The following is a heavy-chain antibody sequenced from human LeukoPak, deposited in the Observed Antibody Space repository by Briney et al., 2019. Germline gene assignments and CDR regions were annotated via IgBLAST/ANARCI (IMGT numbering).Heavy chain of an antibody. D-gene: IGHD3-16*01. J-gene: IGHJ3*02. CDR3: ARDRVGGWAFDI. Sequence: QPGGSLRLSCAASGFTLSSYWMHWVRQAPGKGLEYVSAISENGGRTYYANSVKGRFTNSRDNSKNTLYLQMDSLRAEDMAVYYCARDRVGGWAFDIWGQGTMVTVSS. CDR2: ISENGGRT. CDR1: GFTLSSYW. V-gene: IGHV3-64*01.